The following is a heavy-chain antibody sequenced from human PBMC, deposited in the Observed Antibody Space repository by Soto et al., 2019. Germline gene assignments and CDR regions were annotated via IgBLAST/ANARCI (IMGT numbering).Heavy chain of an antibody. Sequence: SETLSLTCTFSGCSISSSSYYLGWIRKPPGKGLEWIGSIYYSGSTYYNPSLKSRVTISVDTSKNQFSLKLSSVTAADTAVYYCARFGYPDPFTMIVPTRDDNAFDIWGQGTMVTVSS. CDR1: GCSISSSSYY. J-gene: IGHJ3*02. D-gene: IGHD3-22*01. CDR2: IYYSGST. CDR3: ARFGYPDPFTMIVPTRDDNAFDI. V-gene: IGHV4-39*01.